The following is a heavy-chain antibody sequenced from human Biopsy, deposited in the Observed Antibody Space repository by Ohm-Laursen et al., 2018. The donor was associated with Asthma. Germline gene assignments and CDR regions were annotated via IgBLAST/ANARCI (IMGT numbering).Heavy chain of an antibody. CDR3: ARGQKSAGDRWFDP. J-gene: IGHJ5*02. V-gene: IGHV1-18*04. CDR1: GYTFTSYG. D-gene: IGHD6-13*01. Sequence: SVKVSCKASGYTFTSYGISWVRQAPGQGLEWMGWISAYNGNTNYAQRLQGRVTMTRDTSISTAYMEVSRLRSDDTAVYYCARGQKSAGDRWFDPWGQGTLVTVSS. CDR2: ISAYNGNT.